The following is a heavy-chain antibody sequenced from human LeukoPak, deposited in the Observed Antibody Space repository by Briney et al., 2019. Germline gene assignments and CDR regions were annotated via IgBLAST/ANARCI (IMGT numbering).Heavy chain of an antibody. V-gene: IGHV4-4*07. D-gene: IGHD1-26*01. CDR1: GGPISCYY. J-gene: IGHJ5*02. CDR2: IYASGST. CDR3: ARDPRGIVGANHNWFDP. Sequence: KPSETLFLTCTVPGGPISCYYWSWIRQPAGKGLEWIRRIYASGSTNYNPSLKSRVAMSVGTSKSQFSRKLISVTAADTAVYYCARDPRGIVGANHNWFDPWGQGTLVTVSS.